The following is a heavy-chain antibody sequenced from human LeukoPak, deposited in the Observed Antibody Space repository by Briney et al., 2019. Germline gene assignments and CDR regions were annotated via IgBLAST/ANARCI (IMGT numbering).Heavy chain of an antibody. V-gene: IGHV3-7*01. D-gene: IGHD5-24*01. CDR2: IKFDGNEK. CDR3: ARLDEAFDN. Sequence: PGGSLRLSCAASGFTFSTYSMNWLRLAPGKGLEWVANIKFDGNEKYYVDSVKGRFTISRDNAKNSLYLQMNSLRAEDTAIYYCARLDEAFDNWGQGTLVTVSS. J-gene: IGHJ4*02. CDR1: GFTFSTYS.